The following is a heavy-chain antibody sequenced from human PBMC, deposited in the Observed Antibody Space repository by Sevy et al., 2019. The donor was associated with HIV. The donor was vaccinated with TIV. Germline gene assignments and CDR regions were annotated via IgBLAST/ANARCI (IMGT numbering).Heavy chain of an antibody. Sequence: SLSLSCAASEFTFDHYAIHWVRQAPGKGQEWVSRIRRNSGSIGYADSVKGRFTISRDNAKNSLYLQMNSLRAEDAALYYCAKDMSGSGKDMDVWGQGTTVTVSS. CDR3: AKDMSGSGKDMDV. J-gene: IGHJ6*02. CDR1: EFTFDHYA. V-gene: IGHV3-9*01. D-gene: IGHD3-10*01. CDR2: IRRNSGSI.